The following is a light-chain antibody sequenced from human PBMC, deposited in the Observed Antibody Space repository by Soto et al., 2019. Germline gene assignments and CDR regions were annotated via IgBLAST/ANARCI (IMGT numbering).Light chain of an antibody. CDR2: DAS. Sequence: DVQMTQSPSTLSASVGDRVTITCRASQSIGLWLAWYQEKPGKAPKPLVYDASSSQTGVSSRFSGSGSGTEFTLTISNLKPDDFATYSCHQYSVFPWTFGQGTKVEIK. CDR1: QSIGLW. J-gene: IGKJ1*01. CDR3: HQYSVFPWT. V-gene: IGKV1-5*01.